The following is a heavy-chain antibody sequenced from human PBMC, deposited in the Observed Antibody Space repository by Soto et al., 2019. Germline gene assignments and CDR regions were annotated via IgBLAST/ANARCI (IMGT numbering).Heavy chain of an antibody. CDR2: IDSYSTTT. Sequence: GGSLRLSCTASGFTFNNNWMHWVRQAPGKGLVWVARIDSYSTTTNYADSVKGRFTISRDNAKNTVFLHLNSLTDEDTAVYYCARGGARGVDYWGQGTLVTVSS. CDR1: GFTFNNNW. J-gene: IGHJ4*02. V-gene: IGHV3-74*01. CDR3: ARGGARGVDY. D-gene: IGHD3-10*01.